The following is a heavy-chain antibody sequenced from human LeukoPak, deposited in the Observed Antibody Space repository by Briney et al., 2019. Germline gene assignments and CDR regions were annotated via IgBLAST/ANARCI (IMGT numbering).Heavy chain of an antibody. CDR3: AKDVGKWESLHFFDY. J-gene: IGHJ4*02. Sequence: GRSLRLSCAASGFTFSSYAMHWVRQAPGKRLEWVAVISYDGSNKYYADSVKGRFTISRDDSRNTLYLQMSSLRGDDTAVYYCAKDVGKWESLHFFDYWGQGTLVTVSS. CDR1: GFTFSSYA. V-gene: IGHV3-30-3*01. D-gene: IGHD1-26*01. CDR2: ISYDGSNK.